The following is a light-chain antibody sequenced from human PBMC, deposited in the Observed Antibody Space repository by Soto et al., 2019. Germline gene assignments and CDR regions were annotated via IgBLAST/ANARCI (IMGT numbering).Light chain of an antibody. V-gene: IGLV1-51*01. CDR2: DNN. Sequence: QSVLTQPPSVSAAPGQKVTISCSGSSSNIGDNYVSWYQQFPGTAPKLLIYDNNKRPSGIPDRFSGSKSGTSATLGITGLQTGDEADYYCGTWDSSLSVQVFGRGTKLTVL. CDR1: SSNIGDNY. CDR3: GTWDSSLSVQV. J-gene: IGLJ2*01.